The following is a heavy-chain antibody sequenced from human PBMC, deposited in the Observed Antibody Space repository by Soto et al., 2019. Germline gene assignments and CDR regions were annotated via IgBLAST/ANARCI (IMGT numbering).Heavy chain of an antibody. CDR2: IYPGDSET. V-gene: IGHV5-51*01. J-gene: IGHJ4*02. Sequence: GASLKISCKGSGYNFTTFWIGWVRQMPGKGLEWMGIIYPGDSETKYSPDFEGQVTISADRSTNTAYLQWRSLRASDTAMYYCARLGFPGPIYFDSWGLGTLVTVSS. CDR1: GYNFTTFW. CDR3: ARLGFPGPIYFDS.